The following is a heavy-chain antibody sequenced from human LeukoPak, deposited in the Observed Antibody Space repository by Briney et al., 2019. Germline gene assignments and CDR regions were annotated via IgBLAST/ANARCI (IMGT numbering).Heavy chain of an antibody. CDR1: GITFSSYG. V-gene: IGHV3-23*01. CDR3: AKNGDRGAYCTGGTCYPYFYYYVDV. CDR2: ISSTGGTT. J-gene: IGHJ6*03. D-gene: IGHD2-15*01. Sequence: GGSLRLSCAASGITFSSYGMSWVRQAPGKGLEWVSSISSTGGTTYYADSVKGRFTISRDNSKNTLYLQMNSLRAEDTAIYYCAKNGDRGAYCTGGTCYPYFYYYVDVWGKGTTVTI.